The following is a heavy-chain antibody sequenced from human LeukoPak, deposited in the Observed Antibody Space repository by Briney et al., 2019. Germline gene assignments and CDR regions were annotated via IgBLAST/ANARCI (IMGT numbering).Heavy chain of an antibody. CDR3: ARGIAAPGPFDY. Sequence: SETLSLTCTVAGPSISMYYWGWIRHPPGKGRGWIGYSYYSGSTNYNPSLQSRVTISIDTSENQFSLKLSPVTAADTAVYYCARGIAAPGPFDYWGQGTLVTVSS. J-gene: IGHJ4*02. V-gene: IGHV4-59*01. CDR1: GPSISMYY. CDR2: SYYSGST. D-gene: IGHD6-13*01.